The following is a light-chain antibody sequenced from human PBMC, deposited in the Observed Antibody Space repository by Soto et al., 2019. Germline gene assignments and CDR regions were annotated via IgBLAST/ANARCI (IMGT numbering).Light chain of an antibody. J-gene: IGLJ1*01. Sequence: QSVLTQPPSVSGAPGQRVTISCTGSGSNIGAGYDVHWYQQLPGTAPKLLIYGNSNPPSGVPDRFSGSKSGTSASLAITGLQAEDEAEYFCFSFTTTSTHVFGTGTKVTVL. CDR1: GSNIGAGYD. V-gene: IGLV1-40*01. CDR3: FSFTTTSTHV. CDR2: GNS.